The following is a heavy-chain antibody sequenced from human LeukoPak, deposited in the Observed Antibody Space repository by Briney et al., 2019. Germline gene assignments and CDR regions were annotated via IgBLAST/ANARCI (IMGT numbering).Heavy chain of an antibody. Sequence: PGKSLRLSCAASGFTFSGHPIHWVRQAPGKGLEWVAVISYDGSNKYYADSVKGRFTISRDNSKNTLYLQMNSLRAEDTAVYYCARGEGYCSRTSCYGASKGMAVWGQGTAVIVSS. D-gene: IGHD2-2*01. CDR2: ISYDGSNK. J-gene: IGHJ6*02. V-gene: IGHV3-30-3*01. CDR3: ARGEGYCSRTSCYGASKGMAV. CDR1: GFTFSGHP.